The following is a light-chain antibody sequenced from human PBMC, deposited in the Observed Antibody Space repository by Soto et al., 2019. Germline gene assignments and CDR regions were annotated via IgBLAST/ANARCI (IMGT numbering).Light chain of an antibody. Sequence: EIVLTQSPGTLSLPPGERATLSCRASQSVTSYYLAWYQQKPGQAPRLLIYGASRRATDIPDRFSGSGSGTDFTLTISRLEPEDFAVYYCQLYDNSSYNFGQGTKVDIK. CDR3: QLYDNSSYN. CDR1: QSVTSYY. J-gene: IGKJ2*01. V-gene: IGKV3-20*01. CDR2: GAS.